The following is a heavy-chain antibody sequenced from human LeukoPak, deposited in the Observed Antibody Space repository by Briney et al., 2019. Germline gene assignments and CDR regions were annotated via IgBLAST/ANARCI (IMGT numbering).Heavy chain of an antibody. CDR3: ARGGLRQQLVRGDHFDD. CDR2: IYSGGST. V-gene: IGHV3-66*01. J-gene: IGHJ4*02. Sequence: GGSLRLSCAASGFTVSSNYMSWVRQAPGKGLEWVSVIYSGGSTYYADSVKGRFTISRDNSKNTLYLQMNSLRAEDTAVYYCARGGLRQQLVRGDHFDDWGQGTLATVSS. CDR1: GFTVSSNY. D-gene: IGHD6-13*01.